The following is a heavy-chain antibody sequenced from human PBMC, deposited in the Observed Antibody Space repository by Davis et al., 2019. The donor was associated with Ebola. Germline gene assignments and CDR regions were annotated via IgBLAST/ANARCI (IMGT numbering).Heavy chain of an antibody. CDR2: IYPGDSDT. V-gene: IGHV5-51*01. CDR1: GYSFTSYW. J-gene: IGHJ4*02. CDR3: ARNYLDCSGGSCYSGAIDY. D-gene: IGHD2-15*01. Sequence: GESLKISCKGSGYSFTSYWIGWVRQIPGKGLEWMGIIYPGDSDTRYSPSFQGQVTISADKSISTAYLQWSSLKASDTAMYYCARNYLDCSGGSCYSGAIDYWGQGTLVTVSS.